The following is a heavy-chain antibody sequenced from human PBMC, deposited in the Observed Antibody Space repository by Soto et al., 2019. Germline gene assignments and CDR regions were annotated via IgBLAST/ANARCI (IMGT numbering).Heavy chain of an antibody. J-gene: IGHJ4*02. D-gene: IGHD2-15*01. CDR1: GFTFSSYG. Sequence: EVQLVESGGGLVKPGGSLRLSCAASGFTFSSYGMNWVRQAPGKGLEWVSSISSSSSYIYYADSMKGRFTISRDNAKNSLYLQMNSPRAEDTAVYYCASQNCTGGSCYSVYWGQGTLVTVSS. V-gene: IGHV3-21*01. CDR2: ISSSSSYI. CDR3: ASQNCTGGSCYSVY.